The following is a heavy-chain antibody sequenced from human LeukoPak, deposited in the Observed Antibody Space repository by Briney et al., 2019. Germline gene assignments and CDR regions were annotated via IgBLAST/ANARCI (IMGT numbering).Heavy chain of an antibody. J-gene: IGHJ4*02. D-gene: IGHD4/OR15-4a*01. V-gene: IGHV3-23*01. CDR1: GFTFSNYA. CDR2: ISGSGGST. Sequence: GGSLRLSCAASGFTFSNYAMSWVRQAPGKGLEWVSAISGSGGSTYYADSVKGRFTISRDNSKNTLYLQMNSLRAEDTAIYYCAATFYGARYYFDYWGQGTLVTVSS. CDR3: AATFYGARYYFDY.